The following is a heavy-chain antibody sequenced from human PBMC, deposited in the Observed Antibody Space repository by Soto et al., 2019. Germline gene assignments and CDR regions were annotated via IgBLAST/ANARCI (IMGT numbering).Heavy chain of an antibody. CDR1: GGSFSGYY. J-gene: IGHJ4*02. CDR2: INHSGST. D-gene: IGHD3-3*01. Sequence: PSETLSLTCAVYGGSFSGYYWSWIRQPPGKGLEWIGEINHSGSTNYNPSLKSRVTISVDTSKNQFSLKLSSVTAADTAVYYCARGGVPRRFLEWLFPRSHFDYWGQGTLVTVSS. CDR3: ARGGVPRRFLEWLFPRSHFDY. V-gene: IGHV4-34*01.